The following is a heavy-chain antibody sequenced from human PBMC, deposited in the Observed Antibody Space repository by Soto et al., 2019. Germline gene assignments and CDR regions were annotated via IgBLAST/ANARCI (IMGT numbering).Heavy chain of an antibody. D-gene: IGHD3-22*01. Sequence: GGSLRLSCAASGLTFSSYAMSWVRQAPGKGLEWVSGISGSGISTYYADSVKGRFTISRDNSKNTLYLQMNSLRAEDTAVYYCSTNSESSAYSSFDYWGQQTLVTVSS. CDR3: STNSESSAYSSFDY. CDR2: ISGSGIST. V-gene: IGHV3-23*01. CDR1: GLTFSSYA. J-gene: IGHJ4*02.